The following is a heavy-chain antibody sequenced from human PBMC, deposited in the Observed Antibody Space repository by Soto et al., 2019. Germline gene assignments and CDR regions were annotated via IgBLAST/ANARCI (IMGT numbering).Heavy chain of an antibody. CDR3: FSDWNDIGVHVAY. CDR2: IKSKIDGGTV. J-gene: IGHJ4*02. D-gene: IGHD1-1*01. CDR1: GFIFSNAW. Sequence: EVQLVESGGGLVKPGGSLRLSCAGSGFIFSNAWMNWVRQPPGKGLEWVGRIKSKIDGGTVDYSEPVKGRFTLTRDDSKNSVYQEMNSLRTEDTALYYCFSDWNDIGVHVAYWCQGTLVTVSS. V-gene: IGHV3-15*07.